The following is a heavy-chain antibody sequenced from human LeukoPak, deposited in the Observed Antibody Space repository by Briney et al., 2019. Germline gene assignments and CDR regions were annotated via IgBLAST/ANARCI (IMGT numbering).Heavy chain of an antibody. CDR2: ISSSSSYI. CDR3: AKDPRYGAWGTFDY. V-gene: IGHV3-21*04. CDR1: GFTFSSYS. D-gene: IGHD5-18*01. J-gene: IGHJ4*02. Sequence: GGSLRLSCAASGFTFSSYSMNWVRQAPGKGLEWVSSISSSSSYIYYADSVKGRFTISRDNAKNSLYLQMNSLRAEDTAVYYCAKDPRYGAWGTFDYWGQGTLVTVSS.